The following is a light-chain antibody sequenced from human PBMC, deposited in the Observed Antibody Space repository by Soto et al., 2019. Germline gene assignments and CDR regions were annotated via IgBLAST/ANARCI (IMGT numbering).Light chain of an antibody. CDR1: SSDVGSYNL. V-gene: IGLV2-23*01. J-gene: IGLJ2*01. CDR2: EAS. Sequence: HSALTQPASVSGSPGQSITISCTGTSSDVGSYNLVSWYQQHPGKTPKLMIYEASKRPSGVSDRFFGSKSGNTASLTISGLQAEDEADYYCCSYAGSTTFVIFGGGTKLTVL. CDR3: CSYAGSTTFVI.